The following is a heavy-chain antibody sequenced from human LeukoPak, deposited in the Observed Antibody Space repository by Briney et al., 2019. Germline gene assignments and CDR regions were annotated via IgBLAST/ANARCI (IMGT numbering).Heavy chain of an antibody. J-gene: IGHJ4*02. CDR1: GGSFSNYY. V-gene: IGHV4-34*01. CDR2: IDHSGSS. CDR3: ARSLEDRISIFGVVKFYYFDF. Sequence: PSETLSLTCAVYGGSFSNYYWTWIRQPPGKGLEWIGEIDHSGSSHYNPSLKSRVTISVDTSKNQLSLKLSSVTAADTAVYYCARSLEDRISIFGVVKFYYFDFWGQGTLVTVSS. D-gene: IGHD3-3*01.